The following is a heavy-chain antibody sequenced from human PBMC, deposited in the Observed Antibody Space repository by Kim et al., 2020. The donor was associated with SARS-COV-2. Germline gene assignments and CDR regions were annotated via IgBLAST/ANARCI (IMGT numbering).Heavy chain of an antibody. CDR2: ITGNGRDL. J-gene: IGHJ1*01. Sequence: GGSLRLSCAASGFAFDDYAMHWVRQSPGKGLEWVSGITGNGRDLGYADSVRGRFIISRDNAKNSLSLEMNSLQPEDTAFYYCTKDMDASGIAAEGYFQH. CDR1: GFAFDDYA. CDR3: TKDMDASGIAAEGYFQH. V-gene: IGHV3-9*01. D-gene: IGHD3-10*01.